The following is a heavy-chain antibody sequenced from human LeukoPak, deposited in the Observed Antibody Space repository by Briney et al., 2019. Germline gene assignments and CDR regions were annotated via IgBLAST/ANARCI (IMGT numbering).Heavy chain of an antibody. CDR1: VFSFSRFW. J-gene: IGHJ4*02. Sequence: GGSLRLSCAASVFSFSRFWMHWVRQAPGKGLVWISRITSDGSNRDYADSVKGRFTISRDNAKNTLYLQMNSLRTEDTAVYFCVREDIVVVTTLDHWGQGSLVTVSS. V-gene: IGHV3-74*01. D-gene: IGHD2-21*02. CDR2: ITSDGSNR. CDR3: VREDIVVVTTLDH.